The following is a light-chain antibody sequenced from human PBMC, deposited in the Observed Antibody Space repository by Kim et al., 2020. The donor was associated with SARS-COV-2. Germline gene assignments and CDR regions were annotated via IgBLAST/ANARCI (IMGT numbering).Light chain of an antibody. V-gene: IGKV1-27*01. CDR2: AAS. CDR3: QKYNVVPLT. Sequence: SAAVGDRVTIPCRASQGISNYLAWYQQKPGKVPKLLISAASTLQPGIPSRFSGSGSGTDFTLTITSLQPEDVATYFCQKYNVVPLTFGGGTKLEI. CDR1: QGISNY. J-gene: IGKJ4*01.